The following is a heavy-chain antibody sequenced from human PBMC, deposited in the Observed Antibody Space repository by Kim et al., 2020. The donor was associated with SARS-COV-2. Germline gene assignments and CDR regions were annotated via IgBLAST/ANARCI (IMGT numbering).Heavy chain of an antibody. CDR1: GYTFTRHH. CDR3: VRVNYDVLTGSYKRGDGDYFEC. J-gene: IGHJ4*02. D-gene: IGHD3-9*01. CDR2: IHPSTGLT. Sequence: ASVKVSCKPSGYTFTRHHVHWVRQAPGQGLEWLGKIHPSTGLTDYAKKFQARLTLTSDKSTRAVYMELSSLRSDDTAIYFCVRVNYDVLTGSYKRGDGDYFECWGQGTLISVSP. V-gene: IGHV1-46*01.